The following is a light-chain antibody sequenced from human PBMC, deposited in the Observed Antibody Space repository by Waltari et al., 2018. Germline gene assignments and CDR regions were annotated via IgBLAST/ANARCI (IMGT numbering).Light chain of an antibody. CDR1: QTISTW. CDR2: KAS. CDR3: QQYYSTLALT. Sequence: DIQMTQSPSSLSASVGDKVTITCRASQTISTWLAWFQQKPGQAPKPLIYKASNLESGVPSRFSGSGSGTDFALTISSLQPDDFATYYCQQYYSTLALTFGGGTKVEIK. J-gene: IGKJ4*01. V-gene: IGKV1-5*01.